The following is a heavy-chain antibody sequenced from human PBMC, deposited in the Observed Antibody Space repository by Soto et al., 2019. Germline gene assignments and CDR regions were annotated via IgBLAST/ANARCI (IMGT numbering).Heavy chain of an antibody. D-gene: IGHD5-12*01. CDR3: ARGGGYDLYYYMDV. Sequence: EGSLRLSCAASGFTVSSNYMSWVRQAPGKGLEWVSVIYSGGSTYYADSVKGRFTISRHNSKNTLYLQMNSLRAEDTAVYYCARGGGYDLYYYMDVWGKGTTVTVSS. CDR1: GFTVSSNY. V-gene: IGHV3-53*04. CDR2: IYSGGST. J-gene: IGHJ6*03.